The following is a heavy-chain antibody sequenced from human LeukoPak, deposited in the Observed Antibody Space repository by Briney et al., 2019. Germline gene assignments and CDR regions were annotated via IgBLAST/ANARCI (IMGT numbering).Heavy chain of an antibody. CDR2: MNQDGSEK. D-gene: IGHD3-10*01. Sequence: PGGSLRLYCAASGFTFSYYWMSWVRQAPGKGLEWVANMNQDGSEKYYVDSVKGRFTISRDNAKKSLYLQMGSLRAEDTAVYYCASGSGSAGFDYWGQGTLVTVSS. CDR1: GFTFSYYW. J-gene: IGHJ4*02. V-gene: IGHV3-7*02. CDR3: ASGSGSAGFDY.